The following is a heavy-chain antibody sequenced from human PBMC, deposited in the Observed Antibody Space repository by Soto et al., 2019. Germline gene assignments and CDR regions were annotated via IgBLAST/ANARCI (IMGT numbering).Heavy chain of an antibody. J-gene: IGHJ6*02. V-gene: IGHV3-30*18. D-gene: IGHD2-2*01. Sequence: QVQLVESGGGVVQPGRSLRLSCAASGFTFSSYGMHWVRQAPGKGLEWVAVISYDGSNKYYADSVKGRFTISRDNSKNTLYLQMNSLRAEYTAVYYCAKGPAIVLVPAAMNYYYGMDVWSQGTTVTDSS. CDR2: ISYDGSNK. CDR3: AKGPAIVLVPAAMNYYYGMDV. CDR1: GFTFSSYG.